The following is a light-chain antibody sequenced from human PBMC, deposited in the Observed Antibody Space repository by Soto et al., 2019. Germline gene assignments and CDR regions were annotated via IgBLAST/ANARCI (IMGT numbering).Light chain of an antibody. CDR3: QQYDTSPWT. V-gene: IGKV3-20*01. CDR2: GVS. J-gene: IGKJ1*01. Sequence: ELVLKQSPGTLSLSPLESAALSFRASQPVSSNFLAWYQQKPGQAPRLLIYGVSSRASGIPDRFSGSGSGTDFTLTISRLEPEDFAVYYCQQYDTSPWTFGQGTKVDIK. CDR1: QPVSSNF.